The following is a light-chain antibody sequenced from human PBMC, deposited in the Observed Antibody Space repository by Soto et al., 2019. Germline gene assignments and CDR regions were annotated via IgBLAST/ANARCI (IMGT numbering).Light chain of an antibody. CDR2: ATS. CDR3: QPADIFQVT. J-gene: IGKJ4*01. CDR1: QPLGAW. V-gene: IGKV1-12*01. Sequence: DIQMTQFPSSVSASVGDRVTITCRASQPLGAWFAWYQQKPGKAPKLLIYATSTLESGVPSRFSGSGSGTEFALTISTLQPEDFSTYYCQPADIFQVTFGGGTRVEIK.